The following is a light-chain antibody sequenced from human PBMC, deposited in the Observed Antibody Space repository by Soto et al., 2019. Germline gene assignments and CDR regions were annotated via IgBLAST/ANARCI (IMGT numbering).Light chain of an antibody. Sequence: IVMTQTPLSLSVTPGQPSSISCKSSQSLLQSDGNTYLYWFLQKPGQAPRLLIYGASSRATGIPDRFSGSGSGTEFTLTINSLQPDDFATYYCQQYHIYSGTFGQGTKVDI. CDR1: QSLLQSDGNTY. CDR2: GAS. V-gene: IGKV2-29*02. J-gene: IGKJ1*01. CDR3: QQYHIYSGT.